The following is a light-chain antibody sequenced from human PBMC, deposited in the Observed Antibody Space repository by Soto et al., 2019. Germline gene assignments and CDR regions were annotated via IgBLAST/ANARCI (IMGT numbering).Light chain of an antibody. J-gene: IGLJ1*01. CDR2: DVS. CDR1: SSDVGGYNY. V-gene: IGLV2-14*03. CDR3: SSYASSSTYV. Sequence: QSALTQPASVSGSPGQSITISCTGTSSDVGGYNYVSWYQQHPGKAPKLMLYDVSNRPSGVSNRFSGSKSGNSASLTFSGLQAEDEADYYCSSYASSSTYVFGTGTKVTVL.